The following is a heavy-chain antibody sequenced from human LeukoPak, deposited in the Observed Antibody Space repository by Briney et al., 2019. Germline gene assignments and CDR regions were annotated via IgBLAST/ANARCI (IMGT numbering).Heavy chain of an antibody. Sequence: SQTLSLTCAISGDSVSTNSAAWNWIRQSPSRGHEWLGRTYYRSKWYNDYAVSAKSRITINPDTSKNQFSLQLNSVTPEDTAVYYCASRGYSGSGGYYYGMDVWGKGTTVTVSS. D-gene: IGHD5-12*01. J-gene: IGHJ6*04. CDR3: ASRGYSGSGGYYYGMDV. CDR2: TYYRSKWYN. CDR1: GDSVSTNSAA. V-gene: IGHV6-1*01.